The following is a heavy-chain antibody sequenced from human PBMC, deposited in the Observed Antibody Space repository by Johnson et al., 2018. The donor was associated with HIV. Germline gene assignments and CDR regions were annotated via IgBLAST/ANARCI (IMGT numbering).Heavy chain of an antibody. D-gene: IGHD4-23*01. V-gene: IGHV3-11*01. CDR2: IGTSDSTT. J-gene: IGHJ3*02. Sequence: QVQLVESGGGLVHPGGSLRLSCLTSGFTFSDYYMSWVRHSPGRGLECVSYIGTSDSTTYYADSVKGRFSISRDNAKNSLYLHMNSLRVEDTALYYCARAGYGGNTDAFDICGQGTMVTVSS. CDR3: ARAGYGGNTDAFDI. CDR1: GFTFSDYY.